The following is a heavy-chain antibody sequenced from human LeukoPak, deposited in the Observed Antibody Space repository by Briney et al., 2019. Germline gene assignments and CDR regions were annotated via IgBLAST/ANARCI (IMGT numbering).Heavy chain of an antibody. CDR1: GFTFSDYY. Sequence: PGGSLRLSCAASGFTFSDYYMSWIRQAPGKGLEWVSYISSSGSTIYYADSVKGRLTISRDNAKNSLYLQMNSLRAEDTAVYYCARDFGVVMSVYYYGMDVWGQGTTVTVSS. V-gene: IGHV3-11*01. CDR2: ISSSGSTI. J-gene: IGHJ6*02. D-gene: IGHD3-3*01. CDR3: ARDFGVVMSVYYYGMDV.